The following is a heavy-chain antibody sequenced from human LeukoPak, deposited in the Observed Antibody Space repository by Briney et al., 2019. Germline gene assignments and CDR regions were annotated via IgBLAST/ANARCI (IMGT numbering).Heavy chain of an antibody. Sequence: GESLKISCKGSGYSFTSYWIGWVRQMPGKGLEWMGIIHPGDSDTRYSPSFQGQVTISADKSISTAYLQWSSLKASDTAMYYCARHLGASRDAFDIWGQGTMVTVSS. D-gene: IGHD1-26*01. CDR3: ARHLGASRDAFDI. CDR2: IHPGDSDT. V-gene: IGHV5-51*01. J-gene: IGHJ3*02. CDR1: GYSFTSYW.